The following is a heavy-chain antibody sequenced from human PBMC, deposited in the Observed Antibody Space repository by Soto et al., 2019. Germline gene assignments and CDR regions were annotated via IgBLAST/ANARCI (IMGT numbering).Heavy chain of an antibody. J-gene: IGHJ5*02. CDR1: GGSISSGGYY. D-gene: IGHD3-22*01. CDR3: ARGRLDITMIAPSWFDP. Sequence: SETLSLTCTVSGGSISSGGYYWSWIRQPPGKGLEWIGYIYYSGSTYYNPSLKSRVTISVDTSKNQFSLKLSSVTAADTAVYYCARGRLDITMIAPSWFDPWGQGTLVTVSS. CDR2: IYYSGST. V-gene: IGHV4-30-4*01.